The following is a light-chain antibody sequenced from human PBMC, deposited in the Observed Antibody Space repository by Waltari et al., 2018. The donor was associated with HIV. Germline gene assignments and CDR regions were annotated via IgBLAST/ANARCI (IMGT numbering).Light chain of an antibody. CDR3: SSFTSSSTVV. V-gene: IGLV2-18*02. Sequence: QSALTQPPSVSGSPGQSVTMPCPGTSSDVGSYNLVSWYKQSPGTAPKLMVYEVTDRPSGVPERFSGSKSGNTASLTISGLQAEDEADYYCSSFTSSSTVVFGGGTKLTVL. J-gene: IGLJ3*02. CDR1: SSDVGSYNL. CDR2: EVT.